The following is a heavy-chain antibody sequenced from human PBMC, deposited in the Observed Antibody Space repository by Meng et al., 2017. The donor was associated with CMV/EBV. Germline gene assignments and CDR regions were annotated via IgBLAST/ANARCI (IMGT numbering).Heavy chain of an antibody. CDR1: GGSFSGYY. CDR2: INHSGST. D-gene: IGHD3-3*01. J-gene: IGHJ6*02. Sequence: SETLSLTCAVYGGSFSGYYWSWIRQPPGKGLEWIGEINHSGSTNYNPSLKSRVTISVDTSKNQFSLKLSSVTAADTAVYYCARRILYCDFWSGHQVSGMDVWGQGTTVTVSS. V-gene: IGHV4-34*01. CDR3: ARRILYCDFWSGHQVSGMDV.